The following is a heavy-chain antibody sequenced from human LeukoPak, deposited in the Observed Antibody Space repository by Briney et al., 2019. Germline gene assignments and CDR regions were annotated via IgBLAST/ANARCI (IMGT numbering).Heavy chain of an antibody. Sequence: SETLSLTCSVSGGSISSSSYYWGWIRQPPGKGLEWIGYIYHSGSSYYNPSHKSRVTLSVDTSKKQFSLRLSSVTAADTAVHYCAKLDGDNFKGALDVWGQGTMVTVSS. J-gene: IGHJ3*01. D-gene: IGHD5-24*01. CDR1: GGSISSSSYY. CDR2: IYHSGSS. V-gene: IGHV4-39*07. CDR3: AKLDGDNFKGALDV.